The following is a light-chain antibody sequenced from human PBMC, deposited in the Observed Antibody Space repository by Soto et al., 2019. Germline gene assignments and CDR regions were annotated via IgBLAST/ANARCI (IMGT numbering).Light chain of an antibody. Sequence: QSSLTQPGAVSGSPGQSITISCAGSSSDIGGFHYVSWYQQYPGKAPKLIIFEVSNRPSGVSHRFSGSKSGNTASLTISELQTEDEADYYCSSYKKFDTQVLGTGTKVTVL. CDR3: SSYKKFDTQV. V-gene: IGLV2-14*01. CDR1: SSDIGGFHY. J-gene: IGLJ1*01. CDR2: EVS.